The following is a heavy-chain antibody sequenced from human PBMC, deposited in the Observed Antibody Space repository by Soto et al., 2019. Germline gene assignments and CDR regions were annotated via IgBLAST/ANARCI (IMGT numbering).Heavy chain of an antibody. D-gene: IGHD3-3*01. CDR1: GFTFSSYW. J-gene: IGHJ4*02. CDR3: ASGGSPPYSFDY. V-gene: IGHV3-7*03. Sequence: GGSLRLSCAASGFTFSSYWMSWVRQAPGKGLEGVANIKQDGSEKYYVDSVKGRFTISRDNAKNTLYLQMNSLRAEETAVYYCASGGSPPYSFDYWGQGTLVTGAS. CDR2: IKQDGSEK.